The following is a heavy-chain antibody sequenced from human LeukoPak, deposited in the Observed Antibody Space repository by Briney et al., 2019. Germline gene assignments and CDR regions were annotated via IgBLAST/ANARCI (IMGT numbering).Heavy chain of an antibody. CDR1: GGSMNSHY. J-gene: IGHJ4*02. V-gene: IGHV4-59*11. D-gene: IGHD5-18*01. CDR2: MLDTVTT. Sequence: SETLSLTCTVSGGSMNSHYWSWIRQPPGKGLEWIGYMLDTVTTKDNPSLKSRFTLSADTSKNQFSLRLTSVTAPDTAVYYCPHIKPGNIYGYFEFWGQGILVTVSS. CDR3: PHIKPGNIYGYFEF.